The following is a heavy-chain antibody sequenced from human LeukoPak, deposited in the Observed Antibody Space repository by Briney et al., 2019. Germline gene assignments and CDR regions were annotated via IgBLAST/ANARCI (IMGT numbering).Heavy chain of an antibody. D-gene: IGHD3-3*01. CDR3: ARLVTYYDFWSGLSNWFDP. V-gene: IGHV1-69*05. CDR1: GGTFSSYA. J-gene: IGHJ5*02. Sequence: SVKVSCKASGGTFSSYAISWVRQAPGQGLEWMGGIIPIFGTANYAQKFQGRVTITTDESTSTAYMELSSLRSEDTAVYYRARLVTYYDFWSGLSNWFDPWGQGTLVTVSS. CDR2: IIPIFGTA.